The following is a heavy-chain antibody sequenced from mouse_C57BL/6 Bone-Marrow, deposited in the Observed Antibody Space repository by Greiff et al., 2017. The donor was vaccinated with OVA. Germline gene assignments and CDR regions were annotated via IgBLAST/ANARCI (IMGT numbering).Heavy chain of an antibody. CDR3: ARPRYYGNFDY. D-gene: IGHD2-1*01. CDR1: GYTFTSYW. Sequence: QVQLQQPGAELVRPGTSVKLSCKASGYTFTSYWMHWVKQRPGQGLEWIGVIDPSDSYTNYNQKFKGKATLTVDTSSSTAYMQLSSLTSEDSAVYYCARPRYYGNFDYWGQGTTLTVSS. J-gene: IGHJ2*01. CDR2: IDPSDSYT. V-gene: IGHV1-59*01.